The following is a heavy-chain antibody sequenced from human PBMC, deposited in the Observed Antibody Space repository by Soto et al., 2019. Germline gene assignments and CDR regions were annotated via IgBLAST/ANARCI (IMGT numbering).Heavy chain of an antibody. D-gene: IGHD6-13*01. CDR2: INWNSGSI. CDR1: GFTFDDYA. CDR3: VKDESINWYSGHFRH. Sequence: SLRLSCAASGFTFDDYAIHWVGQVPGKGLEWVSGINWNSGSIGYGDSVKGRFALSIDNAKNSLHLQMNSLSAEDTAFYYCVKDESINWYSGHFRHWGQGTRVTVSS. J-gene: IGHJ1*01. V-gene: IGHV3-9*01.